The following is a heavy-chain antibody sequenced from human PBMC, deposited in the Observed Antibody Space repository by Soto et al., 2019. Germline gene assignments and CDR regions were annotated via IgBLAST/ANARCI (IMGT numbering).Heavy chain of an antibody. V-gene: IGHV4-59*01. J-gene: IGHJ4*02. CDR2: FYYSGTT. D-gene: IGHD3-22*01. Sequence: PSETLSLTCTVSGASFSSFYWSWIRQPPGKGLEWIGYFYYSGTTNYNPSPKSRVTISVDTSKKQFSLKLTSVTAADTAVYYCATYDSSGKFDFWGQGTLVTVSS. CDR3: ATYDSSGKFDF. CDR1: GASFSSFY.